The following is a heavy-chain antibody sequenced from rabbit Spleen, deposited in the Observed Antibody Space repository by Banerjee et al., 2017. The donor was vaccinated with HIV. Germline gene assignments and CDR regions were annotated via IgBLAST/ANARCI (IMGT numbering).Heavy chain of an antibody. CDR3: ARDTGSSFSSYGMDL. CDR2: IAGSSSDFT. CDR1: GFSFSSPFN. D-gene: IGHD8-1*01. V-gene: IGHV1S40*01. J-gene: IGHJ6*01. Sequence: QSLEESGGDLVKPGASLTLTCTASGFSFSSPFNMCWVRQAPGKGPEWIACIAGSSSDFTYSATWAKGRFTCSKTSSTTVTLQMTSLTVADTATYFCARDTGSSFSSYGMDLWGQGTLVTVS.